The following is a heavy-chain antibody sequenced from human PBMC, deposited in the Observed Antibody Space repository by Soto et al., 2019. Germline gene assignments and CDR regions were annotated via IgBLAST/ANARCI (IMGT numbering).Heavy chain of an antibody. CDR3: ARDREFSIFGVVIERYYYYYGMDV. V-gene: IGHV1-46*01. D-gene: IGHD3-3*01. Sequence: ASVKVSCKASGYAFTSYYMHWVRQAPGQGLEWMGIINPSGGSTSYAQKFQGRVTMTRDTSTSTVYMELSSLRSEDTAVYYCARDREFSIFGVVIERYYYYYGMDVWGQGTTVTVSS. CDR1: GYAFTSYY. J-gene: IGHJ6*02. CDR2: INPSGGST.